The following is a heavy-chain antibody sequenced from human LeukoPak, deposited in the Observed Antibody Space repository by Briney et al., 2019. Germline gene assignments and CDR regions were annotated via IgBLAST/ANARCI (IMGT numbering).Heavy chain of an antibody. J-gene: IGHJ3*02. CDR2: INHSGST. CDR1: GGSFSGYY. CDR3: ASYCSSTSCYIPYAFDI. Sequence: SETLSLTCAVYGGSFSGYYWSWIRQPPGRGLERIGEINHSGSTNYNPSLKSRVTISVDTSKNQFSLKLSSVTAADTAVYYCASYCSSTSCYIPYAFDIWGQGTMVTVSS. D-gene: IGHD2-2*02. V-gene: IGHV4-34*01.